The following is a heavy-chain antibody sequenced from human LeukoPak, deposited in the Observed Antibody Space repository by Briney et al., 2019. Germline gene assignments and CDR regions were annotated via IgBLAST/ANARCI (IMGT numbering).Heavy chain of an antibody. V-gene: IGHV3-74*01. Sequence: PGGSLRLSCAASGFTFSSYWMHWVRQAPGKGLVWVSRINSDGSSTSYADSVKGRFTISRDNAKNTLYLQMNSLRAEDTAVYYCARDRSIVVVPAALPSSYYGMDVWGKGTTVTVSS. D-gene: IGHD2-2*01. CDR3: ARDRSIVVVPAALPSSYYGMDV. CDR2: INSDGSST. CDR1: GFTFSSYW. J-gene: IGHJ6*04.